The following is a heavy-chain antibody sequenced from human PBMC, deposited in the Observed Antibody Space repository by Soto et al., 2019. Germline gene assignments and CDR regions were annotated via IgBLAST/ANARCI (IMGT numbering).Heavy chain of an antibody. Sequence: SETLSLTCTVSGASINSGDYYWSWIRQPPGKGLEWIGHIYYSGSTYYNPSLKSRAGISVDSSKSQVSLKLTSVTAADTAMYFCASILMNYYRLDYWGQGALVTVSS. CDR2: IYYSGST. V-gene: IGHV4-30-4*01. CDR3: ASILMNYYRLDY. D-gene: IGHD3-10*01. CDR1: GASINSGDYY. J-gene: IGHJ4*02.